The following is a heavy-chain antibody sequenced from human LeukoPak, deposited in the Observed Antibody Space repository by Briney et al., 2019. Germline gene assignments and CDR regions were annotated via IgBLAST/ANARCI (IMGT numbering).Heavy chain of an antibody. V-gene: IGHV4-59*01. D-gene: IGHD4-17*01. CDR1: GGSISPYY. CDR2: ISYSVST. J-gene: IGHJ4*02. CDR3: ARAGSFRLTTTR. Sequence: ASETLSLTCAVSGGSISPYYWMWIRQPPGKGLEWSGYISYSVSTSFNPSLKSRVTISLDTSTTRVSLKLSSVTAAATALYYCARAGSFRLTTTRWGQGTLVTVSS.